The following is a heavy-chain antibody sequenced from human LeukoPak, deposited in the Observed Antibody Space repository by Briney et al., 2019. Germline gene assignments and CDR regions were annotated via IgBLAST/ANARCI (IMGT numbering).Heavy chain of an antibody. CDR3: ARAVTVTIFDP. CDR1: GGSISSSSYY. J-gene: IGHJ5*02. V-gene: IGHV4-61*05. D-gene: IGHD4-17*01. CDR2: IYYSGST. Sequence: PSETLSLTCTVSGGSISSSSYYWGWIRQPPGKGLEWIGYIYYSGSTYYNPSLKSRVTISVDTSKNQFSLKLSSVTAADTAVYYCARAVTVTIFDPWGQGTLVTVSS.